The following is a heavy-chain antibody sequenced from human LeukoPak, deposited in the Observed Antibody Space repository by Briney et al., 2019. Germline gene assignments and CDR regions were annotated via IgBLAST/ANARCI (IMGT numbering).Heavy chain of an antibody. CDR3: AGLIQWLVRGGAFDI. CDR1: GGSFSGYY. D-gene: IGHD6-19*01. V-gene: IGHV4-34*01. Sequence: PSETLSLTSAVYGGSFSGYYWSWIRQPPGKGLEWIGEINHSGSTNYNPSLTSRVTISVDTSKNQFSLKLSSVTAADTDVYYCAGLIQWLVRGGAFDIWGQGTMVTVSS. J-gene: IGHJ3*02. CDR2: INHSGST.